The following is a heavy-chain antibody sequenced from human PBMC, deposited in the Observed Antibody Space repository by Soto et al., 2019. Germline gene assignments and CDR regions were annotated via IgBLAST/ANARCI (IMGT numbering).Heavy chain of an antibody. CDR2: IWYDGSNK. D-gene: IGHD6-13*01. Sequence: GGSLRLSCAASGFTFSSYGMHWVRQAPGKGLEWVAVIWYDGSNKYYADSVKGRFTISRDNSKNTLYLQMNSLRAEDTAVYYCARDPSLTIAAAVTPGAPFDPWGQGTLVTVSS. V-gene: IGHV3-33*01. CDR3: ARDPSLTIAAAVTPGAPFDP. CDR1: GFTFSSYG. J-gene: IGHJ5*02.